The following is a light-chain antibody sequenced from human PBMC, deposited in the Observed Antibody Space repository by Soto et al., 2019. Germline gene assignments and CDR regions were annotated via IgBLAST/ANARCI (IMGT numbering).Light chain of an antibody. Sequence: EIVLTQSPGTLSLSPGERATLSCRASQSVRSSYLAWYQQKPGQAPRLLIYGASSRATGIPDRFSGSGSGTDFTLTISRLEPEDFAVYYCQQYGSSRTFGHGTRWIS. V-gene: IGKV3-20*01. CDR1: QSVRSSY. CDR3: QQYGSSRT. J-gene: IGKJ1*01. CDR2: GAS.